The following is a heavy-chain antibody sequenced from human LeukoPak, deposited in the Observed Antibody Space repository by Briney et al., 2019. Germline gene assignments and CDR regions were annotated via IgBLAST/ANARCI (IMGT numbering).Heavy chain of an antibody. D-gene: IGHD1-26*01. V-gene: IGHV3-23*01. Sequence: PGGSLRLSCAASGFTFSSYAMSGVRQAPGKGREGVSAISGSGGSTYYADSVKGRFTISRDNSKTTLYLQMNSLRAEDTAVYYCAKVVGNLNSLYYFDYWGQGTLVTVSS. CDR1: GFTFSSYA. CDR3: AKVVGNLNSLYYFDY. CDR2: ISGSGGST. J-gene: IGHJ4*02.